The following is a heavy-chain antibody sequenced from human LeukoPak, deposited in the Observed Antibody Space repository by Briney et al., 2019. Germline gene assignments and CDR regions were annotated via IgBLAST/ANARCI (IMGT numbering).Heavy chain of an antibody. D-gene: IGHD1-26*01. CDR2: INSDGSST. CDR3: ARAPVGATCFDY. J-gene: IGHJ4*02. CDR1: GFTFSSYW. V-gene: IGHV3-74*01. Sequence: GGSLRLSCAASGFTFSSYWMHWVRQAPGRGLVWVSRINSDGSSTSYADSVKGRFTISRDNAKNTLYLQMNSLRAEDTAVYYCARAPVGATCFDYWGQGTLVTVSS.